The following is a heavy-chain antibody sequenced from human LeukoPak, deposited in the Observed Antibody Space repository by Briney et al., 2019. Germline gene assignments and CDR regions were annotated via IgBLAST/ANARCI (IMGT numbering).Heavy chain of an antibody. CDR2: INHSGST. CDR3: ARIGVSSGWAFDY. J-gene: IGHJ4*02. D-gene: IGHD6-19*01. Sequence: PSETLSLTCAVYGESFSGYYWSWVRQPPGKGLEWIGEINHSGSTNYNPSLKSRVTISVDTSKNQFSLKLSSVTAADTAVYYCARIGVSSGWAFDYWGQGTLVTVSS. V-gene: IGHV4-34*01. CDR1: GESFSGYY.